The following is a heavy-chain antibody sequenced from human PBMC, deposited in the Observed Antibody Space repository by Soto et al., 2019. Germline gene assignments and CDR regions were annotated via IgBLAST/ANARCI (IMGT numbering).Heavy chain of an antibody. CDR1: FY. J-gene: IGHJ4*02. Sequence: FYCRWIMKPPGKGLEWIGHMYHSGSTNYNPSLKSRVTILVDTSKNQFSLNLNSVTAADTAVYYCARHGGGIARLFDNWGQGALVTGTS. CDR2: MYHSGST. V-gene: IGHV4-59*08. CDR3: ARHGGGIARLFDN. D-gene: IGHD3-16*02.